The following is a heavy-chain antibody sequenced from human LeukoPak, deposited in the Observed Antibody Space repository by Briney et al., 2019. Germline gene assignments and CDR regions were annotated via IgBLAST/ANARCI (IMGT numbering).Heavy chain of an antibody. CDR1: GFTFSSYA. V-gene: IGHV3-30-3*01. Sequence: PGRSLRLSCAASGFTFSSYAMHWFRQAPGKGLEWVAVISYEGSNKYYADSVKGRFTISRDNSKNTLYLQMNSLRAEDTAVYYCARDPDYYDSSGSSGYFDLWGRGTLVTVSS. CDR2: ISYEGSNK. CDR3: ARDPDYYDSSGSSGYFDL. D-gene: IGHD3-22*01. J-gene: IGHJ2*01.